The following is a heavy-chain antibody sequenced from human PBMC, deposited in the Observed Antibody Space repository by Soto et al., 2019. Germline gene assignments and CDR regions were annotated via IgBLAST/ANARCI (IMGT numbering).Heavy chain of an antibody. CDR1: GYTFTGHH. J-gene: IGHJ4*02. CDR3: AKEGGHCSGGSCHQGN. V-gene: IGHV1-2*02. CDR2: INPISGGT. Sequence: ASVKVSCKTSGYTFTGHHIHWVRQAPGQGREWMGWINPISGGTKYREKFQGRVSITRDKSSSTAYMELSSLTSEDSAVYYCAKEGGHCSGGSCHQGNWGQGTMVSAS. D-gene: IGHD2-15*01.